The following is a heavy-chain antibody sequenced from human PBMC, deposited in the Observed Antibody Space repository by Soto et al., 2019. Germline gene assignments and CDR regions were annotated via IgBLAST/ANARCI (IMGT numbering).Heavy chain of an antibody. D-gene: IGHD3-22*01. J-gene: IGHJ4*02. CDR3: ASRYYYDSSGYYPDY. Sequence: QVQLVQSGAEVKKPGASVKVSCKASGGTFSSYAISWVRHAPGQGLEWMGGIIPIFGTANYAQKFQGRVTITADESTSTSYMELSSLRTEDTAVYYWASRYYYDSSGYYPDYWGKGTMVTVSS. V-gene: IGHV1-69*01. CDR1: GGTFSSYA. CDR2: IIPIFGTA.